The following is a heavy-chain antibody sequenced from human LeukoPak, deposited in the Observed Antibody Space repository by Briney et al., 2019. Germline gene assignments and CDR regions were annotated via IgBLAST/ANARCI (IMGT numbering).Heavy chain of an antibody. V-gene: IGHV4-59*01. Sequence: TSETLSLTCTVSGDSITNYFWSWIRQPPGKGLEWIGYIYNSGSTNYDPSLNPSLKSRVTISVDTSKNQFSLKLSSVTAADTAVYYCAREREVGAWSRFDYWGQGTLVTVSS. CDR1: GDSITNYF. CDR3: AREREVGAWSRFDY. D-gene: IGHD1-26*01. CDR2: IYNSGST. J-gene: IGHJ4*02.